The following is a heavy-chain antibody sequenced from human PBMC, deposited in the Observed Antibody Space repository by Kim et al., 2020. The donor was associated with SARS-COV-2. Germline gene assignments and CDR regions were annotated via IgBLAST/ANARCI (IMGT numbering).Heavy chain of an antibody. V-gene: IGHV3-30*18. CDR1: GFTFSSYG. Sequence: GGSLRLSCAASGFTFSSYGMHWVRQAPGKGLEWVAVISYDGSNKYYADSVKGRFTISRDNSKNTLYLQMNSLRAEDTAVYYCAKVGGGLTGTTVDYWGRNPGHRLL. CDR2: ISYDGSNK. CDR3: AKVGGGLTGTTVDY. J-gene: IGHJ4*01. D-gene: IGHD1-7*01.